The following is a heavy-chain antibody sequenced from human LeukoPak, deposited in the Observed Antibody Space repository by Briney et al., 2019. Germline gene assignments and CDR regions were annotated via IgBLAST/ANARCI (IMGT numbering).Heavy chain of an antibody. CDR2: IFYSGST. J-gene: IGHJ4*02. V-gene: IGHV4-59*08. Sequence: PSETLSLTCTVSGGSISSYYWSWIRQPPGKGLEWLGYIFYSGSTNYNPSLRSRVTISVDTSKNQFSLKLSSVTAADTAVYYRARGGTMTSVPLWGQGTLVTVSS. CDR3: ARGGTMTSVPL. CDR1: GGSISSYY. D-gene: IGHD4-17*01.